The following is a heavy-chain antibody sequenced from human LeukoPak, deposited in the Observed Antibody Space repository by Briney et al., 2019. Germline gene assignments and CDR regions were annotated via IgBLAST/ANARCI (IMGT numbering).Heavy chain of an antibody. J-gene: IGHJ6*03. CDR2: ISSSSSTI. D-gene: IGHD2-2*02. CDR1: GFTFSSYS. V-gene: IGHV3-48*01. CDR3: AKLIGSEYELLYRYYYYFYMDV. Sequence: GGSLRLSCAVSGFTFSSYSMNWVRRAPGKGLEWVSYISSSSSTIYYADSVKGRFTISRDNSQNTLYLQMNSLTADDTAVYYCAKLIGSEYELLYRYYYYFYMDVWGKGTTVIVSS.